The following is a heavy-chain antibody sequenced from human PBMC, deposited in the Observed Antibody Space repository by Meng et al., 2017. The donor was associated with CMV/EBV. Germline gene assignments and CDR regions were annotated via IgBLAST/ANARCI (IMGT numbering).Heavy chain of an antibody. Sequence: GESLKISCAASGFSFSDSYMTWIRQTPGKGLEWISHISSTGNSLSYADSVKGRFTISRDNAKNSLYLQMNNLRAEDTAVYYCASEGRCSRSACYSRWGQGTLVTVSS. D-gene: IGHD2-2*01. CDR1: GFSFSDSY. V-gene: IGHV3-11*01. CDR2: ISSTGNSL. J-gene: IGHJ4*02. CDR3: ASEGRCSRSACYSR.